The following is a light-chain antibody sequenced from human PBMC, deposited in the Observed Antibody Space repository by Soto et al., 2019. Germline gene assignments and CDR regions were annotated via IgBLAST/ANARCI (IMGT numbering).Light chain of an antibody. CDR3: QSYDSSLSGSGVV. CDR2: GNT. V-gene: IGLV1-40*01. CDR1: SSNIGSNFD. J-gene: IGLJ2*01. Sequence: QSVLTQPPSVSGVPGQRVTISCTGSSSNIGSNFDVHWYQQLPGTAPKLLIFGNTNRPSGVPDRFSGSRSGTAASLAITGLQAEDEADYYCQSYDSSLSGSGVVFGGGTKLTVL.